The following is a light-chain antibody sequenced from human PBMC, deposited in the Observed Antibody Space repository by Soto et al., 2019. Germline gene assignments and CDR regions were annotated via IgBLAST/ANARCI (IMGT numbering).Light chain of an antibody. CDR3: SSYTTSTSFIL. V-gene: IGLV2-14*01. CDR2: DVT. Sequence: QSALTQPASVSGSPGQSITISCTGTSSDVGGYNSVSWYRQDPGKAPKLMIYDVTNRPSGVSNRFSGSKSGNTASLTISGLQAEDEADYYCSSYTTSTSFILFGGGTKLTVL. J-gene: IGLJ2*01. CDR1: SSDVGGYNS.